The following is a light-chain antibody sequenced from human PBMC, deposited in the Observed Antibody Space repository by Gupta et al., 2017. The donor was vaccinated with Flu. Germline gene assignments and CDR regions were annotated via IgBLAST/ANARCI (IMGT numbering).Light chain of an antibody. J-gene: IGLJ3*02. Sequence: QSALTQPASVSGSPGQSITSSCTGTSSDVGGYNYVSWYQQHPGNAPKLMIYEVSNRPSGLSNRFSASNSGTTASLTISGLQAEDEADYYCSSYTSSSTLVFGGGTKLTVL. CDR1: SSDVGGYNY. V-gene: IGLV2-14*01. CDR3: SSYTSSSTLV. CDR2: EVS.